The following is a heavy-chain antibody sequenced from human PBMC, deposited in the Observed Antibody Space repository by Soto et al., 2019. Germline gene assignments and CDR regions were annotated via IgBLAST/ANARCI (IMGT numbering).Heavy chain of an antibody. Sequence: ASVKVSCKASGYTFTSYGINWMRQAPGQGREWMGWISVYNGNRNYGQKLQGTDTMTKDTSASTAYMATSSLRSGDTAVYYCARGKRMEKNYYYYGLDLWGQEPKDTVSS. V-gene: IGHV1-18*04. CDR1: GYTFTSYG. D-gene: IGHD3-3*01. CDR2: ISVYNGNR. CDR3: ARGKRMEKNYYYYGLDL. J-gene: IGHJ6*01.